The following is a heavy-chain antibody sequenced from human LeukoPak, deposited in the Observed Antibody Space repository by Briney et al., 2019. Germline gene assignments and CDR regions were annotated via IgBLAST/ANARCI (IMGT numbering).Heavy chain of an antibody. Sequence: SETLSLTCNVSGGSISGYHWSWIRQPPGKGLEWLGYIYYSGSSNYNPSHKSRVTISADTSKNQFSLKLSSVTAADTAVYYCARGGVWYYDRSDAFDIWGQGTMVTVSS. D-gene: IGHD3-22*01. V-gene: IGHV4-59*12. CDR3: ARGGVWYYDRSDAFDI. CDR1: GGSISGYH. J-gene: IGHJ3*02. CDR2: IYYSGSS.